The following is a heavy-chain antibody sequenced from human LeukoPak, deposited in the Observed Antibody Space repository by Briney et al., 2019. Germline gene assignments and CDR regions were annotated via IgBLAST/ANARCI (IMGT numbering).Heavy chain of an antibody. CDR2: IYPGDSDT. CDR1: GYTXXXYW. J-gene: IGHJ3*02. Sequence: XISXKGSGYTXXXYWIGXVRQMPGKGLEWMGIIYPGDSDTRYSPSFQGQVTISADKSISTAYLQWSSLKASDTAMYYCARPPDVGAYGAFDIWGQGTMVTVSS. D-gene: IGHD3-10*01. V-gene: IGHV5-51*01. CDR3: ARPPDVGAYGAFDI.